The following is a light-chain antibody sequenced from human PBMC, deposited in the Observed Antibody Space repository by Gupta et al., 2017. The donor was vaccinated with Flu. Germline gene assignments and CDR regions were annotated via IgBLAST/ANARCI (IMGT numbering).Light chain of an antibody. V-gene: IGKV1-33*01. Sequence: DIQMTQSPSSLSASVGDRVTITCQASQDISNYLNWYQQKPGKAPKLLIYDASNLETGVPSRFSGSGSGTDFTFTISSVQPEDIATYYCQQYDNPLSFGQGTRLEIK. CDR3: QQYDNPLS. J-gene: IGKJ5*01. CDR1: QDISNY. CDR2: DAS.